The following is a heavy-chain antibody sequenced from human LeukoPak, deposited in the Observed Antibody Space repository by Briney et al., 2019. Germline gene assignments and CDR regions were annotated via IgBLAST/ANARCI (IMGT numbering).Heavy chain of an antibody. CDR3: ARPLRVATPDNFDY. D-gene: IGHD5-12*01. Sequence: GGSLRLSCAASGFTFSSYSMNWVRQAPGKGLEWVSSISSSGSYIYYADSVEGRFTISRDNAKNSLYLQMNSLRAEDTAVYYCARPLRVATPDNFDYWGQGTLVTVSS. J-gene: IGHJ4*02. V-gene: IGHV3-21*01. CDR2: ISSSGSYI. CDR1: GFTFSSYS.